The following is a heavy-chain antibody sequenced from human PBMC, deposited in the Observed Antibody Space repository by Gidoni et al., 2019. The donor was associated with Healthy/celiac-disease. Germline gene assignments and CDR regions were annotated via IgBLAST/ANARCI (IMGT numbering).Heavy chain of an antibody. CDR2: ISYDGSNK. D-gene: IGHD3-10*01. CDR3: ARDPRDLYYFDY. J-gene: IGHJ4*02. V-gene: IGHV3-30-3*01. Sequence: QVQLVESGGGVVQPGRSLRLSCAASGFTFSSYALPWVRQAPGKGLDWVAFISYDGSNKYYADSVKGRFTISRDNSKNTLYLQRNSLRAEDTAVYYCARDPRDLYYFDYWGQGTLVTVSS. CDR1: GFTFSSYA.